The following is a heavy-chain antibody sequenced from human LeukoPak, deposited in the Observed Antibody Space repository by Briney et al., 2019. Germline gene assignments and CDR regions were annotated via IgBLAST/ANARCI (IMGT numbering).Heavy chain of an antibody. CDR3: ARDSSGMGYDILSDYHKEWTIDY. Sequence: GASVKVSCKASGYTFTHYGINWVRQAPGQGLEWMGWISPYNGNTKYAQNLQGRVTMTTDTSTSTVYMEMRSLRSDDTAVFYCARDSSGMGYDILSDYHKEWTIDYWGQGTLVTVSS. V-gene: IGHV1-18*04. D-gene: IGHD3-9*01. CDR2: ISPYNGNT. CDR1: GYTFTHYG. J-gene: IGHJ4*02.